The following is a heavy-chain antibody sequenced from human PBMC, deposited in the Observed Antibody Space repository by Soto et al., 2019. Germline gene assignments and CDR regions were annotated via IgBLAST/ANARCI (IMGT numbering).Heavy chain of an antibody. CDR3: AKDTGRHSYGHEPAAFDY. CDR2: ISWNSGSI. D-gene: IGHD5-18*01. CDR1: GFTFDDYA. Sequence: GGSLRLSCAASGFTFDDYAMHWVRQAPGKGLEWVSGISWNSGSIGYADSVKGRFTISRDNAKNSLYLQMNSLRAEDTALYYCAKDTGRHSYGHEPAAFDYWGQGTLVTV. V-gene: IGHV3-9*01. J-gene: IGHJ4*02.